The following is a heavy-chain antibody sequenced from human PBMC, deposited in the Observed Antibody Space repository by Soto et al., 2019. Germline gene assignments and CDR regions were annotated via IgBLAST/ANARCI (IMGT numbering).Heavy chain of an antibody. CDR2: IDYRGRT. CDR1: GASISSGGFY. Sequence: QVQLQESGPGLVQPSQTLSLTCTVSGASISSGGFYWSWIRQFPGKGLEWIGYIDYRGRTFYNPSLKTRATISSDTSKSQFSLNVNSVTAAETAVFYCARVSAAGTRWFDSWGQGTLVTVSS. V-gene: IGHV4-31*03. J-gene: IGHJ5*01. D-gene: IGHD6-13*01. CDR3: ARVSAAGTRWFDS.